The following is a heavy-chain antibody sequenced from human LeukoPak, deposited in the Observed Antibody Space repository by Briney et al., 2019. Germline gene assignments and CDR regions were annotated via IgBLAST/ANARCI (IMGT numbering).Heavy chain of an antibody. CDR2: ISDSGDKT. Sequence: SGGSLRLSSAASGFTFSNYAMSWVRQAPGKGLECVSAISDSGDKTGSADSVRGRFTIYRDNSKDTLYLQMNSLGAADTAVYYCAKDGGGYCNNSSCWGQGTLVTVSS. J-gene: IGHJ4*02. V-gene: IGHV3-23*01. CDR1: GFTFSNYA. D-gene: IGHD2-2*01. CDR3: AKDGGGYCNNSSC.